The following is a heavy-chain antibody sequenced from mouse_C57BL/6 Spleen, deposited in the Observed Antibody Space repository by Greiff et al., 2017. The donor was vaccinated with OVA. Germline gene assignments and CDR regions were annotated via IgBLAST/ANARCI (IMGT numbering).Heavy chain of an antibody. CDR1: GYSITSGYD. V-gene: IGHV3-1*01. CDR2: ISYSGST. Sequence: EVQLQESGPGMVKPSQSLSLTCTVTGYSITSGYDWHWIRHFPGNKLEWMGYISYSGSTNYNPSLKSRISITHDTSKNHFFLKLNSVTTEDTATYYCAREDYDYNYFDYWGQGTTLTVSS. CDR3: AREDYDYNYFDY. D-gene: IGHD2-4*01. J-gene: IGHJ2*01.